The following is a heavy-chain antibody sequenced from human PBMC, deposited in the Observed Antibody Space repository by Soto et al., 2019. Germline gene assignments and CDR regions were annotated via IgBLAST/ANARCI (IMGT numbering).Heavy chain of an antibody. J-gene: IGHJ5*01. D-gene: IGHD3-22*01. CDR1: GGSFSGHS. V-gene: IGHV4-34*01. CDR2: INHSGRV. CDR3: STRAYDTSGYYRFDP. Sequence: SETLSLTCAVYGGSFSGHSWTWIRQSPGKGLEWIGDINHSGRVNYSPSLKSRVTISLDTSKNQFSLTLSAVTAADTAMYYCSTRAYDTSGYYRFDPWGQGTLVTVSS.